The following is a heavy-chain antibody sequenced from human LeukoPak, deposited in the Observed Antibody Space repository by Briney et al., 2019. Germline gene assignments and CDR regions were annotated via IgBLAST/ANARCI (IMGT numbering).Heavy chain of an antibody. CDR2: IYQSGST. V-gene: IGHV4-38-2*02. D-gene: IGHD2-15*01. CDR1: GYSISSDYY. J-gene: IGHJ4*02. CDR3: AKDAYCSGGGCNYLSNPLDY. Sequence: WETLSLTCTVSGYSISSDYYWGWIRQPPGKGLEWIGSIYQSGSTYYNPSLKSRVTISVDTSKNQFSLKLSSVTAADTAVYYCAKDAYCSGGGCNYLSNPLDYWGQGTLVTVSS.